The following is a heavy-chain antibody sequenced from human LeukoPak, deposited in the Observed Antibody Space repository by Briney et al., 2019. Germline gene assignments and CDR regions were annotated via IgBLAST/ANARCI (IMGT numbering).Heavy chain of an antibody. D-gene: IGHD3-10*01. V-gene: IGHV3-30*18. CDR1: GFTFSSYG. Sequence: PGRSLRLSCAASGFTFSSYGMHWVRQAPGKGLEWVALISYDGSHKYYADSVKGRFTISRDNSNNTLYLQMSSLRAGDTAVYYCAKRANRGVLGEFDYWGQGTLVTVSS. CDR3: AKRANRGVLGEFDY. J-gene: IGHJ4*02. CDR2: ISYDGSHK.